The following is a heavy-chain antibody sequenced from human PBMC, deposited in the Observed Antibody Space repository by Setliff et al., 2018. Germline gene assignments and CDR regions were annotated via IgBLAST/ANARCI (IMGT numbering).Heavy chain of an antibody. D-gene: IGHD6-13*01. CDR2: MNPNSGNT. V-gene: IGHV1-8*02. Sequence: GASVKVSCKASGYTFTSYDINWMRQASGQGLEWMGWMNPNSGNTGSTQKFQGRVTMTRNTSTSTAYMELSRLTSEDTAVYFCARDQGHGITAAGPDFWGQGTLVTVSS. CDR3: ARDQGHGITAAGPDF. J-gene: IGHJ4*02. CDR1: GYTFTSYD.